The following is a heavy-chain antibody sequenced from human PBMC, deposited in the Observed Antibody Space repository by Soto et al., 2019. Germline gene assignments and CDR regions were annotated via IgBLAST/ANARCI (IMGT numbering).Heavy chain of an antibody. J-gene: IGHJ5*02. V-gene: IGHV1-69*02. CDR3: ARVSLAPDRSYNWFDP. Sequence: QVQLVQSGAEVKKPGSSVKVSCKASGGTFSSYTISWVRQAPGQGLEWMGRIIPILGVANYAQKFQGRVTITADKPTSTAYMELSSLRSEDTAVYYCARVSLAPDRSYNWFDPWGQGTLVTVSS. CDR2: IIPILGVA. CDR1: GGTFSSYT.